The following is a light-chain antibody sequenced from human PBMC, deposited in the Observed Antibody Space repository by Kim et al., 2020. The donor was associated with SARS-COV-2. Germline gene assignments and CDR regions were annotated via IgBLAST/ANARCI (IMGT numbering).Light chain of an antibody. V-gene: IGKV3-11*01. Sequence: SFSPWQSATLSCSASQSVRRYLALYQQRPGQAPRLLIDYVSNSPTGIPARFSGSVSRTDFTLTISSLEPEDFAVYYCQQRSYSLTFGGGTKVDIK. CDR2: YVS. CDR1: QSVRRY. CDR3: QQRSYSLT. J-gene: IGKJ4*01.